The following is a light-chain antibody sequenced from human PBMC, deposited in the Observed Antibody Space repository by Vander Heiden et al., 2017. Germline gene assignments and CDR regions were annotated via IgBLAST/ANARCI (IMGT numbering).Light chain of an antibody. J-gene: IGKJ1*01. Sequence: EIVLTHSPGTLFLSPGDSATLSCRASQNAYSNFLAWYQQKPGQPPRLLIYGTSSGAAGVPDRFSGSGSGTDFTLTISRLEPEDFAVYYCQQCAASPVTFGRGTKVELK. CDR1: QNAYSNF. V-gene: IGKV3-20*01. CDR3: QQCAASPVT. CDR2: GTS.